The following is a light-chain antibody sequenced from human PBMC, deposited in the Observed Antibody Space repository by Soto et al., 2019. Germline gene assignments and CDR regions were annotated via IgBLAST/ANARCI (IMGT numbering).Light chain of an antibody. V-gene: IGKV1-39*01. J-gene: IGKJ2*01. CDR3: EQSYSTPPT. Sequence: DIQITQSPSSLSASVGDRVTITCRASQSISTYLNWYQQKRGEAPNLLIYTASTLQSGVPSRFSGSGSGTDFTLTISSLRPEDFATYYCEQSYSTPPTFGRGTKLETK. CDR2: TAS. CDR1: QSISTY.